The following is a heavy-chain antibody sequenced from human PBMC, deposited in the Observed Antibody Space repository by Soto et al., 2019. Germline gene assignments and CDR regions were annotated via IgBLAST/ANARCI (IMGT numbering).Heavy chain of an antibody. CDR2: ISYDGSNK. D-gene: IGHD6-13*01. Sequence: QVQLVESGGGVVQPGRSLRLSCAASGFTFSSYAMHWVRQAPGKGLEWMAVISYDGSNKYYADSVKGRFTISRDNSKNTLYLQMNSLRAEDTAVYYCARQQLAFDYWGQGTLVTVSS. J-gene: IGHJ4*02. CDR3: ARQQLAFDY. CDR1: GFTFSSYA. V-gene: IGHV3-30-3*01.